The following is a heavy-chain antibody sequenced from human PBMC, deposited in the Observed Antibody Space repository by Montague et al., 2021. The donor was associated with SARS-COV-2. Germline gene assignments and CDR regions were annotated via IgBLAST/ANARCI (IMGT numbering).Heavy chain of an antibody. CDR1: GASISTSDW. Sequence: SETLSLTCVVSGASISTSDWWSWVRQPPGKGLEWIGEINHHGSTNYNPSLKSRVTMSVDTPKNQFSLKLSSVTAADTAVYYCARGLPVTTLFYYFGTDVWGQGTTVTVSS. V-gene: IGHV4-4*02. D-gene: IGHD4-11*01. CDR2: INHHGST. J-gene: IGHJ6*02. CDR3: ARGLPVTTLFYYFGTDV.